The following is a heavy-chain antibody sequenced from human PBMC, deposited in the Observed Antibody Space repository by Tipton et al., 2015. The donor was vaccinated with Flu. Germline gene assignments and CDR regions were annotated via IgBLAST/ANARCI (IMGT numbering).Heavy chain of an antibody. D-gene: IGHD2-15*01. J-gene: IGHJ4*02. CDR2: INHSGST. Sequence: TLSLTCAVYGGSFSGYYWSWIRQPPGKGLEWIGEINHSGSTNYNPSLKSRVTISVDTSKNQFSLKLSSVTAADTAVYYCARGLGICSGGSCYSGSNPKLDYWGQGTLVTVSS. V-gene: IGHV4-34*01. CDR1: GGSFSGYY. CDR3: ARGLGICSGGSCYSGSNPKLDY.